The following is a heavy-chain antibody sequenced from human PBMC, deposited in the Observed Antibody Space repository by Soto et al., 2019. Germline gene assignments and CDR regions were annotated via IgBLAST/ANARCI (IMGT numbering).Heavy chain of an antibody. Sequence: GGSLRLSCAASGFTFSSYSMNWVRQAPGKGLEWVSSISSSSSYIYYADSVKGRFTISRDNAKNSLYLQMNSLRAEDTAGYYCARVVAAAGTDYWGQGTLVTVSS. D-gene: IGHD6-13*01. V-gene: IGHV3-21*01. CDR3: ARVVAAAGTDY. CDR2: ISSSSSYI. J-gene: IGHJ4*02. CDR1: GFTFSSYS.